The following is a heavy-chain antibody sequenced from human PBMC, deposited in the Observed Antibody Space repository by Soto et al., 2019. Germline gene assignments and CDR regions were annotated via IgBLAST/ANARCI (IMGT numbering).Heavy chain of an antibody. V-gene: IGHV3-30*18. CDR1: GFTFSSYG. Sequence: GGSLRLSCAASGFTFSSYGMHWVRQAPGKGLEWVAVISYDGSNKYYADSVKGRFTISRDNSKNTLYLQMNSLRAEDTAVYYCAKDSRVGATVIDYWGQGTLVTVSS. D-gene: IGHD1-26*01. J-gene: IGHJ4*02. CDR2: ISYDGSNK. CDR3: AKDSRVGATVIDY.